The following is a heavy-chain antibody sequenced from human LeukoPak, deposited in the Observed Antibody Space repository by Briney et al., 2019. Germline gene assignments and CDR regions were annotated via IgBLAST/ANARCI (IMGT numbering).Heavy chain of an antibody. CDR1: GFTFSSYD. CDR2: IGTAGDT. J-gene: IGHJ3*02. V-gene: IGHV3-13*01. CDR3: ARTASGRTFDI. D-gene: IGHD2-15*01. Sequence: GGSLRLSCAASGFTFSSYDMHWVRQATGKGLEWVSAIGTAGDTYYPGSVKGRFTISRENAKNSFYLQMNSLRAGDTAVYYCARTASGRTFDIWGQGTMVTVSS.